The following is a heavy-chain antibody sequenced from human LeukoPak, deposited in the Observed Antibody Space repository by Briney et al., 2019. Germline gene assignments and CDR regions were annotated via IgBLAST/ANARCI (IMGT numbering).Heavy chain of an antibody. V-gene: IGHV4-39*02. CDR1: GGSISSNSYN. Sequence: SETLSLTCTVSGGSISSNSYNWGWIRQPPGKGLEWIGSYYCSSSTYYNPSLKSRVTISVDTAKNHFSLKLSSVTAADTAVYYCASVYSSGWYPYYYYYMDVWGKATLVTVSS. D-gene: IGHD6-19*01. CDR2: YYCSSST. CDR3: ASVYSSGWYPYYYYYMDV. J-gene: IGHJ6*03.